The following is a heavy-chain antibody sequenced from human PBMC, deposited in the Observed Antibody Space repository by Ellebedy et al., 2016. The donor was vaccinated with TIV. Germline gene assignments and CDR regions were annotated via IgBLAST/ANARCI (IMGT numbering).Heavy chain of an antibody. Sequence: PGGSLRLSCAASGFTFSGSAMHWVRQASGTGLEWVGRIRSKANSYATAYAASVNGRFTISRDDSKNTAYLQMNSLKTEDAAVYYCNNSYGSEHYWGQGTLVTVSS. CDR3: NNSYGSEHY. D-gene: IGHD4-17*01. CDR2: IRSKANSYAT. V-gene: IGHV3-73*01. J-gene: IGHJ4*02. CDR1: GFTFSGSA.